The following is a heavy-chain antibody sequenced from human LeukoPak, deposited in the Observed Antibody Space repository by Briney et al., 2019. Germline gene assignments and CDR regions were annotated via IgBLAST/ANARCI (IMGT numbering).Heavy chain of an antibody. Sequence: ASVKVSRKASGGTFSSYAISWVRQAPGQGLEWMGWISAYNGNTNYAQKLQGRVTMTTDTSTSTAYMELRSLRSDDTAVYYCARAPITIFGVSRGYFDYWGQGTLVTVSS. J-gene: IGHJ4*02. CDR2: ISAYNGNT. V-gene: IGHV1-18*01. CDR1: GGTFSSYA. D-gene: IGHD3-3*01. CDR3: ARAPITIFGVSRGYFDY.